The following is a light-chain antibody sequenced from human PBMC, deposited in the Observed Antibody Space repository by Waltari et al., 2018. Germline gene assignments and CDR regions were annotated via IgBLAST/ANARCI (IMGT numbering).Light chain of an antibody. J-gene: IGLJ3*02. CDR1: SSDVGGYNY. CDR2: DVS. CDR3: SSYTSSSTYGWV. Sequence: QSALTQPASVSGSPGQSITISCTGTSSDVGGYNYVSWYQQHPGKAPKLMIYDVSNGPSGVSNRFSGSKSGNTASLTISGLQAEDEADYYCSSYTSSSTYGWVFGGGTKLTVL. V-gene: IGLV2-14*03.